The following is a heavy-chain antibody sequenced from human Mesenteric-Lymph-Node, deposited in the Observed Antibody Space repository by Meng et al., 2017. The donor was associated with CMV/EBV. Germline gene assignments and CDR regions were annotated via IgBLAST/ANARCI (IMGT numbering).Heavy chain of an antibody. J-gene: IGHJ6*02. D-gene: IGHD5-12*01. CDR3: ARRYSGYDSDYYYGMDV. V-gene: IGHV1-69*10. Sequence: SVKVSCKASGGTFSSYAISWVRQAPGKGLEWMGGIIPILGIANYAQKFQGRVTITADKSTSTAYMELSSLRSEDTAVYYCARRYSGYDSDYYYGMDVWGQGTTVTVSS. CDR2: IIPILGIA. CDR1: GGTFSSYA.